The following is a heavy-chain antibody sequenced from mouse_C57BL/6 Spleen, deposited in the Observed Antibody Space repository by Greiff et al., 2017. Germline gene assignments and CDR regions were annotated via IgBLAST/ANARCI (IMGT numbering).Heavy chain of an antibody. CDR1: GYTFTSYW. CDR2: IHPNSGST. V-gene: IGHV1-64*01. J-gene: IGHJ4*01. Sequence: QVQLQQPGAELVKPGASVKLSCKASGYTFTSYWMHWVKQRPGQGLEWIGMIHPNSGSTNYNEKFKSKATLTVAKSSSTAYMQLSSLTSEDSAVYYCARSDGYLAMDYWGQGTSVTVSS. CDR3: ARSDGYLAMDY. D-gene: IGHD2-3*01.